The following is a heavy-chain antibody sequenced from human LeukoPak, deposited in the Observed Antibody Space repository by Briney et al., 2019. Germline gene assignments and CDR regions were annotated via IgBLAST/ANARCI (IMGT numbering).Heavy chain of an antibody. Sequence: SETLSLTCTVSGGSISSYYWSWIRQPPGKGLEWIGYIYYSGSTNYNPSLKSRVTISVDTSKNQFSLKLSSVTAADTAVYYCARARASRNYYDSSGYYYLDYWGQGTLVTVSS. J-gene: IGHJ4*02. CDR3: ARARASRNYYDSSGYYYLDY. V-gene: IGHV4-59*01. CDR2: IYYSGST. D-gene: IGHD3-22*01. CDR1: GGSISSYY.